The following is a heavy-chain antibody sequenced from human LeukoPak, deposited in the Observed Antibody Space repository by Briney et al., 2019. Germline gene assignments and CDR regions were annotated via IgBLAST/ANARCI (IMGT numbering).Heavy chain of an antibody. CDR3: ARELRGLLWYFDY. CDR1: GDSINNNNYY. CDR2: IYYNGRT. J-gene: IGHJ4*02. Sequence: SETLSLTCTVSGDSINNNNYYWGWIRQPPGEGLEWIGNIYYNGRTYYSPSLKSRGTISVDTSNNQFSLKLSSVTAADTAVYYCARELRGLLWYFDYWGQGTLVTVSS. D-gene: IGHD2-21*01. V-gene: IGHV4-39*02.